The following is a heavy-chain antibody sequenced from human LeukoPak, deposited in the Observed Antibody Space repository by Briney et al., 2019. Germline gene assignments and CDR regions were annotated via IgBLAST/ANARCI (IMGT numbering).Heavy chain of an antibody. V-gene: IGHV4-4*07. CDR3: ARDRTIFGVVIFFDY. CDR2: IYTSGST. Sequence: SETLCLTCTVSGGSISSFYWSWIRKPAGKGLEWIGRIYTSGSTNYNPSLKSRVTMSVDTSQNQFSLKLSSVTAADTAVYYCARDRTIFGVVIFFDYWGQGTLVTVSS. D-gene: IGHD3-3*01. CDR1: GGSISSFY. J-gene: IGHJ4*02.